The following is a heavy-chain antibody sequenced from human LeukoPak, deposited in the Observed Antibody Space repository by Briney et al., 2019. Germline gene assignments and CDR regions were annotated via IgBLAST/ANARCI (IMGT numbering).Heavy chain of an antibody. CDR2: IYYSGST. D-gene: IGHD6-13*01. CDR3: ARQWAAAGPDDY. V-gene: IGHV4-39*01. Sequence: SETLSLTCTVSGGSISSSSYYWGWIRQPPGKGLEWIGSIYYSGSTYYIPSLKSRVTISVDTSKNQFSLKLSSVTAADTAVYYCARQWAAAGPDDYWGQGTLVTVSS. CDR1: GGSISSSSYY. J-gene: IGHJ4*02.